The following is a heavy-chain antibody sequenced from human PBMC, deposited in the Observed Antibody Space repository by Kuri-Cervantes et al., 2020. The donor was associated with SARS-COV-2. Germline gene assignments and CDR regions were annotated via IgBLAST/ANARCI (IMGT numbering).Heavy chain of an antibody. Sequence: GGSLRLSCAASGFTFSSYSMNWVRQAPGKGLDWVSSISSSSYISYADSMKGRFTISRDNAKNSLYLQMNSLRAEDTAVYYCARGNYVMYSRWPTAPSDYWGQGTLVTVSS. J-gene: IGHJ4*02. CDR3: ARGNYVMYSRWPTAPSDY. D-gene: IGHD3-16*01. CDR1: GFTFSSYS. V-gene: IGHV3-21*01. CDR2: ISSSSYI.